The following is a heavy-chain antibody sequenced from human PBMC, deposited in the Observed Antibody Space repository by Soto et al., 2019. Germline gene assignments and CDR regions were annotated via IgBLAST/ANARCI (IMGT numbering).Heavy chain of an antibody. V-gene: IGHV1-46*01. Sequence: ASVKVSCKASGYTFASSYIHWVRQAPGQGPEWMGIINPTSGGTSYAQNLQGRVTMTRDTSTRTVYMELNSLRSDDTAVYYCARGPGASGLDVWGQGTTVTVSS. CDR3: ARGPGASGLDV. D-gene: IGHD2-8*02. J-gene: IGHJ6*02. CDR2: INPTSGGT. CDR1: GYTFASSY.